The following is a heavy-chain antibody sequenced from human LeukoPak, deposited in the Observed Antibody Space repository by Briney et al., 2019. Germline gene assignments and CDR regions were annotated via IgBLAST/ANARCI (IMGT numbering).Heavy chain of an antibody. CDR2: ISWNSGSI. CDR1: GLTFDDYA. CDR3: AKSESPYDSSGYYLYS. J-gene: IGHJ4*02. V-gene: IGHV3-9*01. Sequence: GGSLRLSCAASGLTFDDYAMHWVRQAPGKGLEWVSGISWNSGSIGYADSVKGRFTISRDNAKNSLYLQMNSLRAEDTALYYCAKSESPYDSSGYYLYSWGQGTLVTVSS. D-gene: IGHD3-22*01.